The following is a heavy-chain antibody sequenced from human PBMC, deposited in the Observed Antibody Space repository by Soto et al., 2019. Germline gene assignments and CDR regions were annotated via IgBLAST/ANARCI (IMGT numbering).Heavy chain of an antibody. CDR2: IYYSGST. CDR1: GGSISSGGYY. D-gene: IGHD4-17*01. Sequence: QVQLQESGPGLVKPSQTLSLTCTVSGGSISSGGYYWSWIRQHPGKGLEWIGYIYYSGSTYYNPSLKSRVTISVETSKNQFSLKLSSVTAEDTAVYYCARVCTTVTTWGLDYWGQGTLVTVSS. CDR3: ARVCTTVTTWGLDY. J-gene: IGHJ4*02. V-gene: IGHV4-31*03.